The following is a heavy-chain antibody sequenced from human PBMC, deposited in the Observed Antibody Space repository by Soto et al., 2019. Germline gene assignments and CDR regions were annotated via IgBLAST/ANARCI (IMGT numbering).Heavy chain of an antibody. CDR2: ISPTSGNT. Sequence: GASVKVSCKASGYTFTGYYMHWVRQAPGQGLEWVGWISPTSGNTDYGKKFQGRVNVTTETSTSTVYLEVRSLRFDDTAVYYCARDLGTYRAPFYIDHWGPGTLVTVSS. V-gene: IGHV1-2*02. D-gene: IGHD3-16*01. CDR3: ARDLGTYRAPFYIDH. J-gene: IGHJ4*02. CDR1: GYTFTGYY.